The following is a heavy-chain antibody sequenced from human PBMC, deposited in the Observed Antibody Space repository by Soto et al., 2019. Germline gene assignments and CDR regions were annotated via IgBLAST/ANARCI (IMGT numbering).Heavy chain of an antibody. J-gene: IGHJ1*01. CDR2: ISGRGDSS. Sequence: PGGSLRLSCAASGFTFSSYAMSWVRQTPGKGLEWVSAISGRGDSSYYADSVKGRFTISRDNSKNTLYLQMNSLRAEDTAVYYCANAYCSSTSCRVEYFQHWGQGTLVTVSS. V-gene: IGHV3-23*01. CDR3: ANAYCSSTSCRVEYFQH. D-gene: IGHD2-2*01. CDR1: GFTFSSYA.